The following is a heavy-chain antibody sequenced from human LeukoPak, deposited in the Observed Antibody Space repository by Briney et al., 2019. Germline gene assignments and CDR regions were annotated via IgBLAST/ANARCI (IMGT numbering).Heavy chain of an antibody. D-gene: IGHD6-13*01. J-gene: IGHJ5*02. Sequence: ASVKVSCKASGYTFTSYDINWVRQATGQGLEWMGWMNPNSGNTGYAQKFQGRVTMTRDTSISTAYMELSRLRSDDTAVYYCARENLAAAGNWFDPWGQGTLVTVSS. V-gene: IGHV1-8*01. CDR3: ARENLAAAGNWFDP. CDR1: GYTFTSYD. CDR2: MNPNSGNT.